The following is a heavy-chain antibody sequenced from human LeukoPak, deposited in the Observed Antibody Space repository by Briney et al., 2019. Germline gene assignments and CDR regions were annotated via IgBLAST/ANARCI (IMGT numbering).Heavy chain of an antibody. J-gene: IGHJ4*02. CDR2: ISYDGSNK. Sequence: GGSLRLSCAASGFTFSSYAMHWVRQAPGKGLEWVAVISYDGSNKYYADSVKGRFTISRDNSKNTLYLQMNSLRAEDTAVYYCASGFWSGYQHYWGQGILVTVSA. D-gene: IGHD3-3*01. V-gene: IGHV3-30*14. CDR1: GFTFSSYA. CDR3: ASGFWSGYQHY.